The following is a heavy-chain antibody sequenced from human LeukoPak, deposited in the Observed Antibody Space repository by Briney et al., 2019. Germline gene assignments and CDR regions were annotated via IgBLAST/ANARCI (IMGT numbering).Heavy chain of an antibody. CDR2: ISAYNGNT. CDR1: GYTFTSYG. V-gene: IGHV1-18*01. CDR3: ARDRRYYGSGSLP. D-gene: IGHD3-10*01. J-gene: IGHJ5*02. Sequence: AASVTVSCKASGYTFTSYGISWVRQAPGQGLEWMGWISAYNGNTNYAQKLQGRVTMTTDTSTSTAYMELRSLRSDDTAVYYCARDRRYYGSGSLPWGQGTLVTVSS.